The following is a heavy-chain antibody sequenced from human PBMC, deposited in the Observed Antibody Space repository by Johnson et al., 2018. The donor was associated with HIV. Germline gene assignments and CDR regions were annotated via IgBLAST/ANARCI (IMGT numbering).Heavy chain of an antibody. J-gene: IGHJ3*02. CDR1: GFTFSSYA. D-gene: IGHD6-19*01. CDR2: ISPNGIST. CDR3: ARGTGGWPLFDI. V-gene: IGHV3-64*01. Sequence: VQLVESGGGVVRPGGSLRLSCAASGFTFSSYALHWVRQAPGKGLQYVSGISPNGISTYYANSVIGRFTISRDNAKNTVFLQMRRLRADDMAVYYCARGTGGWPLFDIWGQGTMVTVSS.